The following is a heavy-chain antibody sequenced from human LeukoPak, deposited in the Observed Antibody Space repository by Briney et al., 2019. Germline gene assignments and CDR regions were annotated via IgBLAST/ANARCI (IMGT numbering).Heavy chain of an antibody. J-gene: IGHJ5*02. Sequence: GGSLRLSCAASGFTFSSYGMHWVRQAPGKGLEWVAFIRYDGSDKYYADSVKGRFTISRDNSKNTLYLQMNSLRAEDTAVYYCAKDPRSYSSSSGGWFDPWGQGTLVTVSS. V-gene: IGHV3-30*02. CDR3: AKDPRSYSSSSGGWFDP. D-gene: IGHD6-6*01. CDR2: IRYDGSDK. CDR1: GFTFSSYG.